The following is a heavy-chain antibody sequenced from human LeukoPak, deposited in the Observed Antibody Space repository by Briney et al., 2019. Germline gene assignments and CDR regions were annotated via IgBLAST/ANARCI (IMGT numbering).Heavy chain of an antibody. V-gene: IGHV4-38-2*01. CDR2: IYHSGST. J-gene: IGHJ3*02. Sequence: SETLSLTCAVSGYSISSGYYWGWIRQPPGKGLEWIGSIYHSGSTYYNPSLKSRVTISVDTSKNQFSLKLSSVTAADTAVYYCARRHTAMANDDAFDIWGQGTMVTVSS. D-gene: IGHD5-18*01. CDR1: GYSISSGYY. CDR3: ARRHTAMANDDAFDI.